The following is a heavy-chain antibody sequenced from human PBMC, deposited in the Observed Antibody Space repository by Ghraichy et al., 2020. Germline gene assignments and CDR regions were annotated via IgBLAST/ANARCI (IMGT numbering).Heavy chain of an antibody. Sequence: LSLTCAASRFTLSSYVMSWVRQAPGQGLEWVSTMSISDTGTYYADSVKGRFTISRDNSKNTLYLQMNSLRAEDTAVYYCAKQEYGSGSYYRGPFDVWGQGTMVTVS. J-gene: IGHJ3*01. V-gene: IGHV3-23*01. D-gene: IGHD3-10*01. CDR3: AKQEYGSGSYYRGPFDV. CDR2: MSISDTGT. CDR1: RFTLSSYV.